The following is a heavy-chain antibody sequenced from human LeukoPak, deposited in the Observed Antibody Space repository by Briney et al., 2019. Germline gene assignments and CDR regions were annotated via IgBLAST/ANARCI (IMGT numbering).Heavy chain of an antibody. D-gene: IGHD3-10*01. CDR1: GDTVPRNSAA. Sequence: PSHTLSLICAISGDTVPRNSAACNWIRQSPSRGLEWRGRTYYRSKWYNDYAVSVKSRITINPDTSKNQFSLQLNSVTPEDTAVYYCAIGYNWFDPWGQGTLVTVSS. CDR2: TYYRSKWYN. V-gene: IGHV6-1*01. J-gene: IGHJ5*02. CDR3: AIGYNWFDP.